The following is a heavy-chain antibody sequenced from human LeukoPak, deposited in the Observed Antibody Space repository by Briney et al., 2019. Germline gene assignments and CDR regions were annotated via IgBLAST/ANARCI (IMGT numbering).Heavy chain of an antibody. CDR2: IYYSGST. CDR3: ASISHCSSTSCYGDY. J-gene: IGHJ4*02. V-gene: IGHV4-59*01. CDR1: GGSISSYY. Sequence: SETLSLTXTVSGGSISSYYWSWIRQPPGKGLEWIGYIYYSGSTNYNPSLKSRVTISVDTSKNQFSLKLSSVTAADTAAYYCASISHCSSTSCYGDYWGQGTLVTVSS. D-gene: IGHD2-2*01.